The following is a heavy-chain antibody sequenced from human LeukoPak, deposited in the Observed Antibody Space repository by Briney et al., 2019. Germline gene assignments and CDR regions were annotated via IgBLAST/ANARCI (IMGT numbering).Heavy chain of an antibody. D-gene: IGHD3-10*01. CDR1: GFTFSNAW. Sequence: GGSLRLSCAASGFTFSNAWMSRVRQAPGKGLEWVSVTYSNGRTYYADSVKGRFTISRDISKNTLYLQMNSLRAEDTAVYYCARVLSGRGSLYDYYYYMDVWGKGTTVTISS. J-gene: IGHJ6*03. CDR3: ARVLSGRGSLYDYYYYMDV. V-gene: IGHV3-53*01. CDR2: TYSNGRT.